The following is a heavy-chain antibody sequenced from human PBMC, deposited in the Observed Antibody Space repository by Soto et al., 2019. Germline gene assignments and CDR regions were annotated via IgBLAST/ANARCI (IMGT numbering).Heavy chain of an antibody. CDR3: ARVDVAMVHHGMDV. Sequence: PSETLSLTCSVSGSLISGYYWNWIRQPPGKGLEWIGFMYYTGSTNYNPSLKSRVTISGDTSKNQFSLKERSVTAADTATYYCARVDVAMVHHGMDVWGQGTTVTVSS. V-gene: IGHV4-59*01. CDR2: MYYTGST. D-gene: IGHD5-18*01. J-gene: IGHJ6*02. CDR1: GSLISGYY.